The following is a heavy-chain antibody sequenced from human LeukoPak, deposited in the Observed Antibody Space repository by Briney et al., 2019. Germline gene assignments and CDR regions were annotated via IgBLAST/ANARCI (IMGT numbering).Heavy chain of an antibody. Sequence: PGGSLRLSCAASGFTFSNYAMSWVRQAPGKGLEWVSAISGSGGSTYHADSVKGRFTISRDNSKNTLYLQMNSLRAEDTALYYCANADNWNSKSSFDYWGQGTLVTVSS. J-gene: IGHJ4*02. V-gene: IGHV3-23*01. D-gene: IGHD1-7*01. CDR2: ISGSGGST. CDR3: ANADNWNSKSSFDY. CDR1: GFTFSNYA.